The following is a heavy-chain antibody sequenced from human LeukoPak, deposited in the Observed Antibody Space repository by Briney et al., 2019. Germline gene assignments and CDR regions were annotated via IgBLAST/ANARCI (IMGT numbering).Heavy chain of an antibody. J-gene: IGHJ4*02. D-gene: IGHD6-6*01. CDR3: AREEQLVFGY. CDR1: GGSFSGYY. CDR2: INHSGST. V-gene: IGHV4-34*01. Sequence: SETLSLTCAVYGGSFSGYYWSWIRQPPGKGLEWIGEINHSGSTNYNPSLKSRVTISVDTSKNQFSLKLSSVTAADTAVYYCAREEQLVFGYWGQGTLVTVSS.